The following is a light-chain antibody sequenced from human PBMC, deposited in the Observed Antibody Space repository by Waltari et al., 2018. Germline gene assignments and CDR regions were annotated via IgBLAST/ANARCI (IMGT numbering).Light chain of an antibody. V-gene: IGLV3-1*01. J-gene: IGLJ2*01. CDR2: HDT. CDR3: QAWGRVSSHVV. Sequence: SFQLTQPPSESASPGQTATITCSGDNLGAKHASWYQQKAGQSPLLVIYHDTKRPSGIPERFSGSNSGNTATLTIAGTQPTDEADYFCQAWGRVSSHVVFGGGTKLTVL. CDR1: NLGAKH.